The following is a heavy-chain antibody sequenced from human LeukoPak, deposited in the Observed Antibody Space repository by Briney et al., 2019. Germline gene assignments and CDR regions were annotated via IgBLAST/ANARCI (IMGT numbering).Heavy chain of an antibody. J-gene: IGHJ3*02. V-gene: IGHV1-46*01. CDR2: INPSGGST. Sequence: ASVKVSCKTSGYTFTSYYMHWVRQAPGQGLEWMGIINPSGGSTSYAQKFQGRVTMTRDTSTSTVYMELSSLRSEDTAVYYCARDWGSTNAKSAFDIWGQGTMVTVSS. CDR1: GYTFTSYY. CDR3: ARDWGSTNAKSAFDI. D-gene: IGHD3-16*01.